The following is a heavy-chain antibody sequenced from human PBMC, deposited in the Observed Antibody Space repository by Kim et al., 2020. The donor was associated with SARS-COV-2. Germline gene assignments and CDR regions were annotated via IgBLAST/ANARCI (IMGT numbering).Heavy chain of an antibody. J-gene: IGHJ5*02. V-gene: IGHV4-34*01. Sequence: SETLSLTCAVYGGSFSGYYWSWIRQPPGKGLEWIGEINHSGSTNYNPSLKSRVTISVDTSKNQFSLKLSSVTAADTAVYYCARGSGDGYNWYNWFDPWGQGTLVTVSS. D-gene: IGHD5-12*01. CDR1: GGSFSGYY. CDR3: ARGSGDGYNWYNWFDP. CDR2: INHSGST.